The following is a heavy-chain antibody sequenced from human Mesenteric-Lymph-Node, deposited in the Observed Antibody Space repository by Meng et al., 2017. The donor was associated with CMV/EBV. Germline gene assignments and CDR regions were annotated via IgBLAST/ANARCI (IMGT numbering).Heavy chain of an antibody. J-gene: IGHJ4*02. CDR1: GYDFTGYY. Sequence: ASVKVSCKATGYDFTGYYVHWVRKAPGQGLQWMGWVNSGSGGTFHAEAFQGRVTMTRDTSIGTAYMELSALTSDDTAMYYCVTLVTLRQGVVYWGQGTLVTVSS. D-gene: IGHD2-21*02. V-gene: IGHV1-2*02. CDR2: VNSGSGGT. CDR3: VTLVTLRQGVVY.